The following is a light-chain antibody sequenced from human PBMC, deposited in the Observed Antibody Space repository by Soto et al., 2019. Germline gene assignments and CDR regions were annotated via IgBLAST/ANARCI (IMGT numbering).Light chain of an antibody. CDR1: QSVSSY. CDR2: HAS. V-gene: IGKV3-11*01. CDR3: QQRSNWPPLT. Sequence: EIVLTQSPATLSLSPGERATLSCRASQSVSSYLAWYQQKPGQAPRLLIYHASNRATGIPARFSGSGSGTGFTLAISSLEPEDFAVYYCQQRSNWPPLTFGGGSKVEIK. J-gene: IGKJ4*01.